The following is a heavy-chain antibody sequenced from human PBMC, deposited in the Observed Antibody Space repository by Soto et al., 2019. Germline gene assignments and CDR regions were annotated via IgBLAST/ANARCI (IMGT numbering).Heavy chain of an antibody. V-gene: IGHV3-48*02. CDR3: ARVTDFLLLSLYGMDV. Sequence: PGGSLRLSCAASGFTFSSYSMNWVRQAPGKGLEWVSYISSSSSTIYYADSVKGRFTISRDNAKNSLYLQMNSLRDEDTAVYYCARVTDFLLLSLYGMDVWGQGTTVTVSS. CDR1: GFTFSSYS. J-gene: IGHJ6*02. CDR2: ISSSSSTI. D-gene: IGHD2-21*02.